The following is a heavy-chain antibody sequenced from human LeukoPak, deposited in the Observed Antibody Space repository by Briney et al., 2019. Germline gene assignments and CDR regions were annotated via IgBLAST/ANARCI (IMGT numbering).Heavy chain of an antibody. D-gene: IGHD6-13*01. V-gene: IGHV3-11*01. J-gene: IGHJ4*02. CDR2: ISSSGSTI. Sequence: LSLTCAVSGGSISSGGYSWSWIRQPPGKGLEWVSYISSSGSTIYYADSVKGRFTISRDNAKNSLYLQMNSLRAEDTAVYYCARDRQYSSSSVDYWGQGTLVTVSS. CDR1: GGSISSGGYS. CDR3: ARDRQYSSSSVDY.